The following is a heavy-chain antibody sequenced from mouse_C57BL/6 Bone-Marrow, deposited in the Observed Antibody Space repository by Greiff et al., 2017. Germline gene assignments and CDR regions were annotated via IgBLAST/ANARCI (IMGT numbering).Heavy chain of an antibody. D-gene: IGHD2-3*01. J-gene: IGHJ3*01. CDR1: GYTFTDYY. CDR2: ICPGDGST. CDR3: ARSCGYYPWCAY. V-gene: IGHV1-75*01. Sequence: VQLQQSGPELVKPGASVKLSCKASGYTFTDYYINWVKQRPGQGLEWIGRICPGDGSTYYNEKFKGKATLTVDKSSSTAYMLLSSLTSEDSAVYFCARSCGYYPWCAYWGQGTLVTVSA.